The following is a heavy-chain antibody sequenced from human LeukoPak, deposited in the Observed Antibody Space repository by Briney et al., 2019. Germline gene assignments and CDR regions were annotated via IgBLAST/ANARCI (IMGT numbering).Heavy chain of an antibody. CDR1: GGSFSGYY. Sequence: LETLSLTCAVYGGSFSGYYWSWIRQPPGKGLEWIGEINHSGSTNYNPSLKSRVTISVDTSKNQFSLKLSFVTAADTAVYYCARGSTGPQDAFDIWGQGTIVTVSS. V-gene: IGHV4-34*01. CDR2: INHSGST. J-gene: IGHJ3*02. CDR3: ARGSTGPQDAFDI.